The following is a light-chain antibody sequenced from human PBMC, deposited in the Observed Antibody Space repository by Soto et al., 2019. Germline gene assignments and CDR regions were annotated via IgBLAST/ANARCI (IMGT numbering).Light chain of an antibody. V-gene: IGLV1-40*01. CDR3: NSHTASTTRI. CDR2: ANS. J-gene: IGLJ1*01. Sequence: QSVLTQPPSVSGAPGQTVTISCTGSSSNIGAGYHVHWYQLLPGTAPKLLIFANSNRPSGVSNRFSGSKSGDTASLTISGLQAEDEADYYCNSHTASTTRIFGTGTKVTVL. CDR1: SSNIGAGYH.